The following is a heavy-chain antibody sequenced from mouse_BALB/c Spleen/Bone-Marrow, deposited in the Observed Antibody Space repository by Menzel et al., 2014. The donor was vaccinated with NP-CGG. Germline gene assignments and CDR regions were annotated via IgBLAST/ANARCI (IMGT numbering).Heavy chain of an antibody. CDR1: GYVFTDYW. Sequence: QVQLQQSGAELARPGSSVKISCKASGYVFTDYWMNWLRQRPGQGLEGIGQIFPVNADTNYKANFKDKVTLTADKSSTTAYMQLNSLTSEDSAVYFCARFATGSFAYWGQGTLVTVSA. CDR2: IFPVNADT. CDR3: ARFATGSFAY. D-gene: IGHD1-1*01. V-gene: IGHV1-80*01. J-gene: IGHJ3*01.